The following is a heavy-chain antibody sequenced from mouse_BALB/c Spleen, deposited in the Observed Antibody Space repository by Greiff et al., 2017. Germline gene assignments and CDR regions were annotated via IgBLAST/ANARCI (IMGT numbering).Heavy chain of an antibody. D-gene: IGHD2-12*01. J-gene: IGHJ4*01. V-gene: IGHV5-4*02. CDR1: GFTFSDYY. CDR3: ARATIRAMDY. CDR2: ISDGGSYT. Sequence: EVMLVESGGGLVKPGGSLKLSCAASGFTFSDYYMYWVRQTPEKRLEWVATISDGGSYTYYPDSVKGRFTISRDNAKNNLYLQMSSLKSEDTAMYYCARATIRAMDYWGQGTSVTVSS.